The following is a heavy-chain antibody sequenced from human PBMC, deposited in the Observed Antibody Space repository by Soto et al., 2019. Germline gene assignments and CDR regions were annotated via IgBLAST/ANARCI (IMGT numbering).Heavy chain of an antibody. V-gene: IGHV4-38-2*01. Sequence: TCAISGCSMSSGYYWGLVRQPPRKGLEWIGSIYHSGSTYYNPSLKSRVTISVDTSKNQFSLKLSSVTAADTAVYYCATGRYEDFWRGYTNWFDPWGQGTLVSVS. J-gene: IGHJ5*02. D-gene: IGHD3-3*01. CDR3: ATGRYEDFWRGYTNWFDP. CDR1: GCSMSSGYY. CDR2: IYHSGST.